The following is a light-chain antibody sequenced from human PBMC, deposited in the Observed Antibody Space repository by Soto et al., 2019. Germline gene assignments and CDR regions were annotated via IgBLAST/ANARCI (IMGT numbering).Light chain of an antibody. CDR3: SSYTGGNPSYV. V-gene: IGLV2-14*01. CDR2: EVT. CDR1: SSDIGGYDY. Sequence: QSALTQPASVSGSPGQSITISCAGTSSDIGGYDYVSWYQQHPGKAPKLMIYEVTIRPSGVSDRFSGSKSGNTASLTVSGLQAEDEADYYCSSYTGGNPSYVFGTGTKVTVL. J-gene: IGLJ1*01.